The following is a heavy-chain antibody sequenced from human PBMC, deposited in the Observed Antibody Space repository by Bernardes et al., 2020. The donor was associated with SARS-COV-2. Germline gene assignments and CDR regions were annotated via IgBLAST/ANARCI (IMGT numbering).Heavy chain of an antibody. V-gene: IGHV3-23*01. Sequence: GGSLRLSRAASGLTFSRYAMSWVRQAPGKGLEWVSSISGNKGSIYYADSVKGRFTSSRDNSKNTLYLQMNGLRAEDTAVYYCAKVSQLLYSDYYGMDVWGPGTTVTVSS. D-gene: IGHD2-2*02. CDR3: AKVSQLLYSDYYGMDV. CDR1: GLTFSRYA. J-gene: IGHJ6*02. CDR2: ISGNKGSI.